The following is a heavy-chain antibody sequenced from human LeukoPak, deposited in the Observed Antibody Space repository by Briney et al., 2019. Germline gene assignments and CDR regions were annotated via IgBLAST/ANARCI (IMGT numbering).Heavy chain of an antibody. CDR3: ARSLRPYYDFWSGYNWFDP. CDR2: MNPNSGNT. CDR1: GYTFTSYD. D-gene: IGHD3-3*01. J-gene: IGHJ5*02. Sequence: GASVKVSCKASGYTFTSYDINCVRQATGQGIEWMGWMNPNSGNTGYAQKFQGIVTMTRNTSISTAYMELSSLRSEDTAVYYCARSLRPYYDFWSGYNWFDPWGQGTLVTVSS. V-gene: IGHV1-8*01.